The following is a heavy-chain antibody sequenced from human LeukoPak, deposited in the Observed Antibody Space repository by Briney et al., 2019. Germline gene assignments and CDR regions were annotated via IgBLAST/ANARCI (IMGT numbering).Heavy chain of an antibody. V-gene: IGHV4-59*01. CDR3: ARGGIMDV. CDR2: IRYSGSA. J-gene: IGHJ6*02. D-gene: IGHD1-14*01. Sequence: GSLRLSCRASGFTFGDYAMSWIRQPPGKGLEYIGQIRYSGSAKYNSSLQSRVTISVDTSKNQFSLKLNSVTAADTAVYYCARGGIMDVWGQGTTVTVSS. CDR1: GFTFGDYA.